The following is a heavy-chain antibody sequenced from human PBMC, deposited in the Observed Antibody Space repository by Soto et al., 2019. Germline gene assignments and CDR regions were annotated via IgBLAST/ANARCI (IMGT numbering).Heavy chain of an antibody. D-gene: IGHD2-2*01. CDR3: ASGRVPNYYYYYGMDV. CDR2: IIPIFGTA. J-gene: IGHJ6*02. Sequence: SVKVSCKASGGTFSSYAISWVRQAPGQGLEWMGGIIPIFGTANYAQKFQGRVTITADESTSTAYMELSSLRSEDTAVDYCASGRVPNYYYYYGMDVWGQGTTVTVSS. CDR1: GGTFSSYA. V-gene: IGHV1-69*13.